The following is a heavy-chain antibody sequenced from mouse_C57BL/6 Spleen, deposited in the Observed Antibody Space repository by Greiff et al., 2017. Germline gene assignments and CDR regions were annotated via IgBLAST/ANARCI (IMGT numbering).Heavy chain of an antibody. CDR1: GFTFSDYG. Sequence: DVKLVESGGGLVKPGGSLKLSCAASGFTFSDYGMHWVRQAPEKGLEWVAYISSGSSTIYYADTVKGPFTISRDNAKNTLFLQMTSLRSEDTAMYYCARQTPPVFDYWGQGTTLTVSS. V-gene: IGHV5-17*01. J-gene: IGHJ2*01. CDR3: ARQTPPVFDY. CDR2: ISSGSSTI.